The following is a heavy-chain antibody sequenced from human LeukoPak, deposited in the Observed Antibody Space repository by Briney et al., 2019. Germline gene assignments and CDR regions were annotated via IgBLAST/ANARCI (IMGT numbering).Heavy chain of an antibody. J-gene: IGHJ4*02. CDR1: GGSMSNYY. D-gene: IGHD3-22*01. V-gene: IGHV4-4*07. CDR2: IYASGST. CDR3: AKIGPPDRSGYYYTAYFDY. Sequence: PSETLSLTCTVSGGSMSNYYWSWIRQPAGKGLEWIGRIYASGSTNYNPSLKSRVTMSVDTSKNQFSLKLNSVTAADTAVYYCAKIGPPDRSGYYYTAYFDYWGQGTLVTVSS.